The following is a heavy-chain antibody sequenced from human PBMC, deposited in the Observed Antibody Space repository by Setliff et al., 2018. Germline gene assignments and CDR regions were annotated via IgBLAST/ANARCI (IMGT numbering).Heavy chain of an antibody. V-gene: IGHV4-59*12. CDR2: IYYTGSS. CDR1: GDSIRSYY. D-gene: IGHD3-9*01. J-gene: IGHJ4*02. Sequence: ETLSLTCTVSGDSIRSYYWSWVRQPPGRGLEWIGYIYYTGSSNYNPSLKSRVTLSLDASRSQFSLALTSVAAADTAMYYCARSLRRTFRRLDWLGFFGDWGQGAMVTVSS. CDR3: ARSLRRTFRRLDWLGFFGD.